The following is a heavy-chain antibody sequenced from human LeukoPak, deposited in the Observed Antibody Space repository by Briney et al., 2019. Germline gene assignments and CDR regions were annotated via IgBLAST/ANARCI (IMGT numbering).Heavy chain of an antibody. Sequence: DSVKVSCKASGYTFTDYHMHWVRQAPGQGLEWMGWINPINGGTRYAQKFQGRVTMTRDTSISTAYMDLSSLRSDDAAVYYCLRFRVGTTTLEKDDYWGQGTLVTVSS. J-gene: IGHJ4*02. CDR2: INPINGGT. V-gene: IGHV1-2*02. D-gene: IGHD1-26*01. CDR3: LRFRVGTTTLEKDDY. CDR1: GYTFTDYH.